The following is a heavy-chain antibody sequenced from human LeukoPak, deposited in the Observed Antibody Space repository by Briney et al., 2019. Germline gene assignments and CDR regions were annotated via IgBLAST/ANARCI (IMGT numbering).Heavy chain of an antibody. J-gene: IGHJ4*02. CDR2: IIPIFGTA. Sequence: SVKVSCKASGGTFNSYAISWVRQAPGQGLEWMGGIIPIFGTANYAQKFQGRVTITADKSTSTAYMELSSLRSEDTAVYYCARLSDILTGYYGYWDQGTLVTVSS. V-gene: IGHV1-69*06. CDR1: GGTFNSYA. CDR3: ARLSDILTGYYGY. D-gene: IGHD3-9*01.